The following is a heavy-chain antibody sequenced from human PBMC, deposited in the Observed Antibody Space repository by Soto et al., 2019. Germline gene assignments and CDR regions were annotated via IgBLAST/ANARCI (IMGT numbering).Heavy chain of an antibody. CDR2: IMPIFRAP. D-gene: IGHD2-21*01. Sequence: QVQLVQSGAEVKKPGSSVKVSCKASGGAFSDYAFSWVRQAPGQGLEWLGGIMPIFRAPDYAQKFQGRVTITADEFTRPAYMAMIALRSADPAVYYCASWLKAPHIANYYYGMAVWGQGTPVTVS. CDR1: GGAFSDYA. CDR3: ASWLKAPHIANYYYGMAV. J-gene: IGHJ6*02. V-gene: IGHV1-69*12.